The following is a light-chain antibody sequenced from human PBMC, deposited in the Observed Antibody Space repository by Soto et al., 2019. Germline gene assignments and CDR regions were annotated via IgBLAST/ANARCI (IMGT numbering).Light chain of an antibody. CDR2: GAS. J-gene: IGKJ4*01. Sequence: IVLTQSPGTLSLSSGERATLSCRASQSVSSSYLAWYQQKPGQAPRLLIYGASSRATGIPDRFSGSGSGTDFTLTISRLEPEDFAVYYCQQYGSSLGVTFGGGTKVDI. CDR1: QSVSSSY. V-gene: IGKV3-20*01. CDR3: QQYGSSLGVT.